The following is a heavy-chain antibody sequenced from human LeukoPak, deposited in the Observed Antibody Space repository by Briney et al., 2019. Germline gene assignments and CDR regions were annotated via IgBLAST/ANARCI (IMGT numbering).Heavy chain of an antibody. CDR2: IYYSGST. CDR3: AGKADVFDY. V-gene: IGHV4-59*01. CDR1: GGSISSYY. J-gene: IGHJ4*02. Sequence: PSETLSLTWTVSGGSISSYYWSWIRQPPGKGLEGIGYIYYSGSTNYNPSLKSRVTISVDTSKNQFSLKLSSVTAADTAVYYCAGKADVFDYWGQGTLVTVSS.